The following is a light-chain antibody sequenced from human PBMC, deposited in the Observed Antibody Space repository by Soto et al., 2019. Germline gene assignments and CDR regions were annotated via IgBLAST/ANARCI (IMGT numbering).Light chain of an antibody. J-gene: IGKJ4*01. CDR3: QQRSIWPLT. CDR2: DAS. Sequence: EIVLTQSPATLSLSPGERATLSCRASQSVSSYLAWYQQKPGQTPRLLIYDASNRATGIPARFSGSRSGTDFTLTISSLEPEDFAVYYFQQRSIWPLTFGGGTKV. CDR1: QSVSSY. V-gene: IGKV3-11*01.